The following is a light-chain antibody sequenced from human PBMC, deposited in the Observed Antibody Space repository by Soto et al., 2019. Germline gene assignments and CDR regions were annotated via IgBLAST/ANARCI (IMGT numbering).Light chain of an antibody. CDR1: QSVSSY. CDR2: DAS. J-gene: IGKJ5*01. CDR3: QQYMNWPT. Sequence: EIVLTQSPATLSLSPGERATLSCRASQSVSSYLAWYQQKPGQAPRLLIYDASNRATGIPARFSGSGSGTDFTLTISSLEPEDSAVYYYQQYMNWPTFGQGTRLEIK. V-gene: IGKV3-11*01.